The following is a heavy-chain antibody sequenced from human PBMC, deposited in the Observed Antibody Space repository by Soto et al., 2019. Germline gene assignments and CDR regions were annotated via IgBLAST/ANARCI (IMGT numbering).Heavy chain of an antibody. V-gene: IGHV5-51*01. CDR1: GYSFATYW. CDR2: IYPGDSDT. J-gene: IGHJ4*02. D-gene: IGHD6-13*01. Sequence: GESLKISCKGSGYSFATYWIGWVRQMPGKGLEWMGIIYPGDSDTRYSPSFQGQVTISADKSIGTAYLQWSSLKASDTAVYYCARTSRQLYSSSWYAFDYWGQGTLVTVSS. CDR3: ARTSRQLYSSSWYAFDY.